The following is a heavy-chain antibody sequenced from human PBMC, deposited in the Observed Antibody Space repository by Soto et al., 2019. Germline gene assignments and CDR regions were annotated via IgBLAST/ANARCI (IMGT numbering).Heavy chain of an antibody. D-gene: IGHD3-9*01. CDR3: AREYPYYDILTGYYGNYFDY. J-gene: IGHJ4*02. CDR2: INAGNGNT. Sequence: QVQLVQSGAEVKKPGASVKVSCKASGYTFTSYAMHWVRQAPVQRLEWMGWINAGNGNTKYSQKFQGRVTITRDTSASTAYMELSSLRSEDTAVYYCAREYPYYDILTGYYGNYFDYWGQGTLVTVSS. CDR1: GYTFTSYA. V-gene: IGHV1-3*01.